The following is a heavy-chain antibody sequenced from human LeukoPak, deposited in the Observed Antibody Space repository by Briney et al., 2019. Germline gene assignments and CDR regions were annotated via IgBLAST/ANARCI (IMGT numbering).Heavy chain of an antibody. V-gene: IGHV4-34*01. CDR2: INHSGST. CDR3: AAYRGDAEYFQH. Sequence: SETLSLTCAVYGGSFSGYYWSWIRQPPGKGLEWIGEINHSGSTNYNPSLKSRVTISVVTSKNQFSLKLSSVTAADTAVYYCAAYRGDAEYFQHWGQGTLVTVSS. D-gene: IGHD2-21*02. J-gene: IGHJ1*01. CDR1: GGSFSGYY.